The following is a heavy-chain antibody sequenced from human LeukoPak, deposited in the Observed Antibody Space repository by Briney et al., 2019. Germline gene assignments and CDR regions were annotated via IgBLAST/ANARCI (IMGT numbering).Heavy chain of an antibody. J-gene: IGHJ4*02. CDR1: GFTFSNYA. D-gene: IGHD3-10*01. V-gene: IGHV3-23*01. Sequence: GGSLRLSCAASGFTFSNYAMTWVRQAPGKGLEWVPTISGGGDSTHYADSVKGRFTISRDNSKNTLYLQMNSLRAEDTAVYYCAKDRGAFGAGKSYYFDYWGQGTLVTVSS. CDR3: AKDRGAFGAGKSYYFDY. CDR2: ISGGGDST.